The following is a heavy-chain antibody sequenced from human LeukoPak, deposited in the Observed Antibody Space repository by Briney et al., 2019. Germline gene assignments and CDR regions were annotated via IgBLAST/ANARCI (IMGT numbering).Heavy chain of an antibody. CDR3: ARAGTVYGEYYFDY. D-gene: IGHD2/OR15-2a*01. Sequence: PATLSLTCPVSGGSISRYYWSCIRLPPGKRLEWIGYIYYSGSTNYNPSLKSRVTISIDTSNNQFSLKLSSVTAADTAVYYCARAGTVYGEYYFDYWGQGTLVTVSS. V-gene: IGHV4-59*01. CDR2: IYYSGST. CDR1: GGSISRYY. J-gene: IGHJ4*02.